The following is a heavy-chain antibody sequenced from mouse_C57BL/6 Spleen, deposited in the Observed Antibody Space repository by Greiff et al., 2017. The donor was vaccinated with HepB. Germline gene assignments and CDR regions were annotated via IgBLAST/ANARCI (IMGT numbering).Heavy chain of an antibody. CDR2: IYPGDGDT. D-gene: IGHD2-5*01. J-gene: IGHJ3*01. CDR1: GYAFSSYW. Sequence: QVQLKESGAELVKPGASVKISCKASGYAFSSYWMNWVKQRPGKGLEWIGQIYPGDGDTNYNGKFKGKATLTADKSSSTAYMQRSSLTSEDSAVYFCAGSGSNLFAYWGQGTLVTVSA. V-gene: IGHV1-80*01. CDR3: AGSGSNLFAY.